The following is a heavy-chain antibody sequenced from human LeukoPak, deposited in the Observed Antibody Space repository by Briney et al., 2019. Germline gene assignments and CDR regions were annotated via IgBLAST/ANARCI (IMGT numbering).Heavy chain of an antibody. V-gene: IGHV4-30-4*01. D-gene: IGHD4-17*01. Sequence: SETLSLTCTVSGGAISSGDYYWSWIRQPPGKGLEWIGYIYYSGSTYYNPSLKSRVTISVDTSKNQFSLKLSSVTAADTAVYYCASLHTVTYYFDYWGQGTLVTVSS. J-gene: IGHJ4*02. CDR3: ASLHTVTYYFDY. CDR2: IYYSGST. CDR1: GGAISSGDYY.